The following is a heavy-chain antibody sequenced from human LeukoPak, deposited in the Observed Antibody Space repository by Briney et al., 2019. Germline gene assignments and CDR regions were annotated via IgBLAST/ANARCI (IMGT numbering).Heavy chain of an antibody. CDR2: VYYSGST. Sequence: SETLSLTCSVSGGSISSYYWSWIRQPPGKGLEWIGYVYYSGSTNYNPSLKSRVSISVDTSKNQFSLKLSSVTGADTAVYYCARQSGYYYYYYYMDVWGKGTTVTISS. J-gene: IGHJ6*03. CDR1: GGSISSYY. V-gene: IGHV4-59*01. D-gene: IGHD5-12*01. CDR3: ARQSGYYYYYYYMDV.